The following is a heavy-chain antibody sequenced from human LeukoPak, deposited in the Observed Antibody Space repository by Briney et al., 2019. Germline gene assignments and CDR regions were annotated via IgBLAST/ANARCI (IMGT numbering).Heavy chain of an antibody. CDR1: GFTFSGYA. CDR3: AKNRGGSYYSGSDY. V-gene: IGHV3-23*01. CDR2: VRGSDAGT. J-gene: IGHJ4*02. Sequence: GGSLRLSCAASGFTFSGYAMNWVRQAPGKGLKWVSAVRGSDAGTSYADSVKGRFTISRDNSKNTLYLQMNSLRAEDTAVYYCAKNRGGSYYSGSDYWGQGTLVTVSS. D-gene: IGHD1-26*01.